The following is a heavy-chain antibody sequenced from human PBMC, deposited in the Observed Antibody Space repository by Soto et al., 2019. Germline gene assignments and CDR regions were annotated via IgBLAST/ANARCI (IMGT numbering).Heavy chain of an antibody. CDR2: INPSGGST. CDR1: GYTFSSYF. CDR3: AIDSRIAVGGNIGLDY. Sequence: QVQLVQSGAEVKKPGASVKVSCKASGYTFSSYFMHWVRQAPGQGLEWMGIINPSGGSTSYAQKFQGRVTMTMDTATSTVYMELSSLRSEDTAVYYCAIDSRIAVGGNIGLDYWGQGALVTVSS. J-gene: IGHJ4*02. V-gene: IGHV1-46*01. D-gene: IGHD6-19*01.